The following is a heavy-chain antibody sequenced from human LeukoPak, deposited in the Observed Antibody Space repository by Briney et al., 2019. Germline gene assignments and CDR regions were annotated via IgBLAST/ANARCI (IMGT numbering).Heavy chain of an antibody. CDR1: GFTFSSYE. CDR3: AKGLGSGVRGTFDY. V-gene: IGHV3-23*01. J-gene: IGHJ4*02. D-gene: IGHD3-10*01. CDR2: ISGSGGST. Sequence: PGGSLRLSCAASGFTFSSYEMNWVRQAPGKGLEWVSSISGSGGSTYYADSVKGRFTISRDNSKNTLYLQMNSLRADDTAGYYCAKGLGSGVRGTFDYWGQGTLVPVSS.